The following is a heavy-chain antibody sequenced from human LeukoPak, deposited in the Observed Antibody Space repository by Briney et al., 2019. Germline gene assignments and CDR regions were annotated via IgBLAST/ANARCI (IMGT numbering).Heavy chain of an antibody. J-gene: IGHJ1*01. D-gene: IGHD3-22*01. V-gene: IGHV4-34*01. CDR3: ASRFYYYDSSGYYERIKPLHRYFQH. Sequence: PSETLSLTCAVYGGSFSGYYWSWIRQPPGKGLEWIGEINHSGSTNYNPSLKSRVTISVDTSKNQFSLKPSSVTAADTAVYYCASRFYYYDSSGYYERIKPLHRYFQHWGQGTLVTVSS. CDR1: GGSFSGYY. CDR2: INHSGST.